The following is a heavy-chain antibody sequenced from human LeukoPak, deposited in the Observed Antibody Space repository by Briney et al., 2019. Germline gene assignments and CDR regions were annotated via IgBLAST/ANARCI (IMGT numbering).Heavy chain of an antibody. CDR3: ARANLDSSGDYYMDV. V-gene: IGHV4-59*01. J-gene: IGHJ6*03. Sequence: SETLSLTCTVSGGSISSYYWSWIRQPPGKGLEWIGYIYYSGSTNYNPSLKSRVTISVDTSKNQFSLKLSSVTAADTAVYYCARANLDSSGDYYMDVWGKGTTVTVSS. CDR1: GGSISSYY. D-gene: IGHD3-22*01. CDR2: IYYSGST.